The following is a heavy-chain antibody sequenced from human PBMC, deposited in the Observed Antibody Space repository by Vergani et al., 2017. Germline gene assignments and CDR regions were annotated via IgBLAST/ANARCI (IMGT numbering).Heavy chain of an antibody. CDR3: ARDLERGSSGWYFDY. Sequence: EVQLVESGGGLVQPGGSLRLSCAASGFTFSNYSMNWVRQAPGKGLEWVSYISISSSTIYYADSVKGRFTISRDNAKNSLYLQMNSLRAEDTAVYYCARDLERGSSGWYFDYWGQGTLVTVSS. D-gene: IGHD6-19*01. J-gene: IGHJ4*02. CDR1: GFTFSNYS. CDR2: ISISSSTI. V-gene: IGHV3-48*01.